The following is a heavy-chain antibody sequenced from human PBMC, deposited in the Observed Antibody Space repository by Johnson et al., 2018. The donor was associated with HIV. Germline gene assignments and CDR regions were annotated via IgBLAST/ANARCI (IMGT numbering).Heavy chain of an antibody. V-gene: IGHV3-30-3*01. CDR3: AKGGSYAPFDAFDI. J-gene: IGHJ3*02. D-gene: IGHD1-26*01. Sequence: QMQLVESGGGVVQPGRSLRLSCAASGFTFSSYAMHWVRQAPGKGLEWVAVISYDGSNKYYADSVKGRFTISRDSSKNTLYLQINSLRAEDTAVYYCAKGGSYAPFDAFDIWGQGTMVTVSS. CDR1: GFTFSSYA. CDR2: ISYDGSNK.